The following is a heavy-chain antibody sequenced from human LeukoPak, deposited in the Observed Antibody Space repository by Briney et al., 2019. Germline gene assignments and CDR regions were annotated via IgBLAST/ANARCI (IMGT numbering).Heavy chain of an antibody. V-gene: IGHV4-39*01. Sequence: SDTLSLTCTVSGGXISSYYWGWIRQPPGKGLEWIGGIHHSGSTYYNPSLKSRVTISVDTSKNQFSLKLTSVTAADTAVYYSASWLGCSRGGIIWGQGTMVSVSS. CDR1: GGXISSYY. D-gene: IGHD6-13*01. CDR3: ASWLGCSRGGII. CDR2: IHHSGST. J-gene: IGHJ3*02.